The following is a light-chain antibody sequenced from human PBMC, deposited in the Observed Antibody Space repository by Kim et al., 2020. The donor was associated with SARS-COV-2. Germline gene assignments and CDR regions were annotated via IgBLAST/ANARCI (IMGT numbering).Light chain of an antibody. Sequence: SYELTQPLSVSVSLGQTARITCSGDALPKKYAYWYQQKSGQAPVLVIYEDSKRPSGIPERFSGSSSGTMATLTISGAQVEDEADYYCYSTDSSGNHRVFGGGTQLTVL. CDR1: ALPKKY. CDR3: YSTDSSGNHRV. V-gene: IGLV3-10*01. CDR2: EDS. J-gene: IGLJ3*02.